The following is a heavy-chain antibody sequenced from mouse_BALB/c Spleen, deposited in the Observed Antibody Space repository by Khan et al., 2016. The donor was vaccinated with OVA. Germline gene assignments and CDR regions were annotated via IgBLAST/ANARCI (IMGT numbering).Heavy chain of an antibody. CDR3: ARLACYYNSEAFAY. CDR2: ISSGGSYT. Sequence: EVQLVESGGDLVKPGGSLKLSCAASGFTFSTYGMHWVRQTPDKRLEWVATISSGGSYTYYPDNVKGRFTITRDNAKNTLYMQKISLKSEDTAMYYCARLACYYNSEAFAYWGQGTLVTVSA. CDR1: GFTFSTYG. V-gene: IGHV5-6*01. D-gene: IGHD2-3*01. J-gene: IGHJ3*01.